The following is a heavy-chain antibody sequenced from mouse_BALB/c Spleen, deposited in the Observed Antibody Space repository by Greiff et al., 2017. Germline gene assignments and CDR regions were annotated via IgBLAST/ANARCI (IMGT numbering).Heavy chain of an antibody. V-gene: IGHV5-17*02. Sequence: EVQRVESGGGLVQPGGSRKLSCAASGFTFSSFGMHWVRQAPEKGLEWVAYISSGSSTIYYADTVQGRFTISRDNPKNTLFLQMTRLRSEDTAMYYCARYVYFDYWGQGTTLTVSS. J-gene: IGHJ2*01. CDR2: ISSGSSTI. CDR3: ARYVYFDY. CDR1: GFTFSSFG.